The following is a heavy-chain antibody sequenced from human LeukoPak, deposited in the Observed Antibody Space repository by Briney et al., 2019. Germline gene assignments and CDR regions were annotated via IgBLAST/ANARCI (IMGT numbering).Heavy chain of an antibody. CDR2: IYHTGYT. J-gene: IGHJ4*02. CDR3: ARVGGGREIDY. D-gene: IGHD3-16*01. V-gene: IGHV4-30-2*01. CDR1: GGSISSGGYS. Sequence: SESLSLTCAVSGGSISSGGYSWSWIRQPPGKGLEWIGYIYHTGYTYYNPSLKSRVTMSVGGSKNQFSLKLSSVTAADTAVYYCARVGGGREIDYWGQGTLVTVSS.